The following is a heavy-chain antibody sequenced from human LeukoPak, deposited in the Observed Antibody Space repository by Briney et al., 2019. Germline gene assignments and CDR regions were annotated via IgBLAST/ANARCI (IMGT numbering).Heavy chain of an antibody. D-gene: IGHD6-19*01. CDR3: AKHVRTSVWFFDF. Sequence: PGGSLRLSCAASGFTFSSDALSWVRQAPGKGLEWVSLISGSGLRTDYADSVKGRFTISRDNSKNTLYLQMNSLKAEDTAVYCCAKHVRTSVWFFDFWGQGTLVTVSS. CDR1: GFTFSSDA. CDR2: ISGSGLRT. J-gene: IGHJ4*02. V-gene: IGHV3-23*01.